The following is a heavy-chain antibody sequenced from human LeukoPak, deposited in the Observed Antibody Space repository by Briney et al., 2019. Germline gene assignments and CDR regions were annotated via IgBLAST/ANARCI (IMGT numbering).Heavy chain of an antibody. J-gene: IGHJ5*02. V-gene: IGHV4-59*01. CDR2: THYTGTT. CDR3: ARPQWLVTMGPWFDP. CDR1: GVSITSDY. Sequence: SETLSLTCTVSGVSITSDYWSWLRQPPGKGLEWLAYTHYTGTTYYNPSLKSRVTISVDRSRNQFSLRLRSVTAADTAVYYCARPQWLVTMGPWFDPWGQGTLVTVSS. D-gene: IGHD6-19*01.